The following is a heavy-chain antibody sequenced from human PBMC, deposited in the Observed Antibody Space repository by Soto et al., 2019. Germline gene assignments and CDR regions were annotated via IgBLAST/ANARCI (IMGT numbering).Heavy chain of an antibody. CDR3: ARNLATGDY. J-gene: IGHJ4*02. CDR1: GYTFTSYY. CDR2: INPNGGST. D-gene: IGHD1-1*01. Sequence: QVQLVQSGAEVKKPGASVKLSCKASGYTFTSYYIHWVRQAPGQGLEWMAIINPNGGSTNYAQKFQGRVTVTRDTSTSTVYMELTSLRSEDTAVYYCARNLATGDYWGPGTLVTVSS. V-gene: IGHV1-46*01.